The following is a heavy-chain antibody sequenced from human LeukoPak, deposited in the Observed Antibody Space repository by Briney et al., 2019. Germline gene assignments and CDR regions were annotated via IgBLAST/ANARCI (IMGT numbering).Heavy chain of an antibody. CDR1: GGSISSYY. V-gene: IGHV4-59*08. CDR3: ARQGDYGDPYFDY. CDR2: IYYSGST. D-gene: IGHD4-17*01. Sequence: SETLSLTCTVSGGSISSYYWSWIRQPPGKGLEWIGYIYYSGSTNYNPSLKSRVTISVDTFKNQFSLKLSSVTAADTAVYYCARQGDYGDPYFDYWGQGTLVTVSS. J-gene: IGHJ4*02.